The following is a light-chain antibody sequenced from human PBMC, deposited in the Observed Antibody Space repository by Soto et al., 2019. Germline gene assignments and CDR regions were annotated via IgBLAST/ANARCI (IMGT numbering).Light chain of an antibody. CDR2: LGS. CDR1: QSFLHTNGNNY. Sequence: DIVMTQSPLSLPVSPGEPASISCRSSQSFLHTNGNNYLDWYLQKAGQSPQLLIYLGSNRASGVPDRFSGSGSGTDFTLKISRVEAEDVGVYYCMQALQTPITFGQGTRLEIK. J-gene: IGKJ5*01. CDR3: MQALQTPIT. V-gene: IGKV2-28*01.